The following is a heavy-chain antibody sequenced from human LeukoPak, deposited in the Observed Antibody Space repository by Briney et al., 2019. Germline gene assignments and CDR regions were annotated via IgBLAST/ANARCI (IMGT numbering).Heavy chain of an antibody. CDR2: IYYSGST. J-gene: IGHJ3*02. Sequence: PSETLSLTCTVSGGSNSSYYWSWIRQPPGKGLEWIGYIYYSGSTNYNPSLKSRVTISVDTSKNQFSLKLSSVTAADTAVYYCARENPLPYYYDSSGYQPPDAFDIWGQGTMVTVSS. V-gene: IGHV4-59*01. CDR1: GGSNSSYY. D-gene: IGHD3-22*01. CDR3: ARENPLPYYYDSSGYQPPDAFDI.